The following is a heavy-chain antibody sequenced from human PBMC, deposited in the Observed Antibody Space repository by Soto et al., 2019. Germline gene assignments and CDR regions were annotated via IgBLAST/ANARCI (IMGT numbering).Heavy chain of an antibody. Sequence: GGSLRLSCVASGFSITSFAMSWVRQAPGKGLEWASAISASGGSTYADSVKGRFTISRDNSKNTLYLQMNSLRVEDTAVYYCAKVLSSGSYSGALEYWGQGALVTVS. D-gene: IGHD1-26*01. CDR1: GFSITSFA. CDR2: ISASGGST. J-gene: IGHJ4*02. V-gene: IGHV3-23*01. CDR3: AKVLSSGSYSGALEY.